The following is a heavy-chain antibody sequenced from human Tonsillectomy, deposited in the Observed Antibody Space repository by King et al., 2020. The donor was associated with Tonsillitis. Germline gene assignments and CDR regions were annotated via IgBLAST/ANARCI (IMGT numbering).Heavy chain of an antibody. D-gene: IGHD5-24*01. CDR1: GYSCTSYW. V-gene: IGHV5-51*01. Sequence: VQLVESGAEVKKPGESLKISCKGSGYSCTSYWIGWVRQMPGKGLEWMGIIYPGDSDTRYSPSFQGQVTISADKSINTAYLQWSSLKAADTAMYYCARQWRGVATITGAYYYYYMDVWGKGTTVTVSS. J-gene: IGHJ6*03. CDR2: IYPGDSDT. CDR3: ARQWRGVATITGAYYYYYMDV.